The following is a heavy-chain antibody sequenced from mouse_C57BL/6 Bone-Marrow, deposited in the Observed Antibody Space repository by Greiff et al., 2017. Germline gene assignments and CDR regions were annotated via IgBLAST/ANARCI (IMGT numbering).Heavy chain of an antibody. CDR3: AREDYYAMDY. J-gene: IGHJ4*01. V-gene: IGHV1-50*01. Sequence: VQLQQSGAELVKPGASVKLSCKASGYTFTSYWMQWVKQRPGQGLEWIGGIDPSDSYTNYNQKFKGKATLTVDTSSSTAYMQLSSLTSEDSAVYYCAREDYYAMDYWGQGTSVTVSS. CDR2: IDPSDSYT. CDR1: GYTFTSYW.